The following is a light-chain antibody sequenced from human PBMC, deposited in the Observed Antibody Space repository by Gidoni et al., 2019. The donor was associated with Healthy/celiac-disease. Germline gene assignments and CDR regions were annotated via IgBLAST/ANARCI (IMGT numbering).Light chain of an antibody. CDR3: QQSYSTPCT. V-gene: IGKV1-39*01. CDR2: AAS. Sequence: DIQMTQSPSSLSASVGDRVTITCRASQSISSYLNWYQQKPGKAPKLLIYAASSVQSGVPSRFSGSGSGTDVTLTISSLQPEDFATYYCQQSYSTPCTFGQGTKLEIK. CDR1: QSISSY. J-gene: IGKJ2*02.